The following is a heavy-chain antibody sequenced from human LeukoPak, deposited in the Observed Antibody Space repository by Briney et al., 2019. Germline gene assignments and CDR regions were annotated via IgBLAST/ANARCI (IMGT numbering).Heavy chain of an antibody. CDR3: ARTVAGTRFGFDY. D-gene: IGHD6-19*01. Sequence: ASVKVSCKASGYTFTSYYMHWVRPAPGQGLEWMGIINPSGGSTSYAQKFQGRVTMTRDTSTSTVHMELSSLRSEDTAVYYCARTVAGTRFGFDYWGQGTLVTVSS. CDR1: GYTFTSYY. CDR2: INPSGGST. J-gene: IGHJ4*02. V-gene: IGHV1-46*01.